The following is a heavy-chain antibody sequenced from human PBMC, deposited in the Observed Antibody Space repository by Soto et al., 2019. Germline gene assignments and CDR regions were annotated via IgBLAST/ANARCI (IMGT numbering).Heavy chain of an antibody. D-gene: IGHD3-22*01. V-gene: IGHV3-9*01. Sequence: PGGSLRLSCAASGFTFDDYAMHWVRQAPGKGLEWVSGISWNSGSIGYADSVKGRFTISRDNAKNSLYLQMNSLRAEDTALYYCAKDHSHSSGYLDYWGQGTLVTVSS. CDR3: AKDHSHSSGYLDY. CDR1: GFTFDDYA. CDR2: ISWNSGSI. J-gene: IGHJ4*02.